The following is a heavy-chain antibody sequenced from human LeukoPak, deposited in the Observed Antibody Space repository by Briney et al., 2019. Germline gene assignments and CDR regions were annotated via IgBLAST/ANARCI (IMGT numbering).Heavy chain of an antibody. V-gene: IGHV4-39*01. J-gene: IGHJ4*02. CDR2: IYYSGST. CDR3: ARGKIVAPPPFDY. D-gene: IGHD3-22*01. CDR1: GGSISSSSYY. Sequence: ASETLSLTCTVSGGSISSSSYYWGWIRQPPGKGLEWIGSIYYSGSTYYNPSLKSRVTISVDTSKNQFSLKLSSVTAADTAVYYCARGKIVAPPPFDYWGQGTLVTVSS.